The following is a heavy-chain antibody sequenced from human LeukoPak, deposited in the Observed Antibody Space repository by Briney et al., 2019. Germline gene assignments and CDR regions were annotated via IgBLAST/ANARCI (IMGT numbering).Heavy chain of an antibody. J-gene: IGHJ4*02. CDR3: ARQALAFYEGTGYGGMHFDC. CDR2: ISHRGNT. V-gene: IGHV4-38-2*01. D-gene: IGHD4-23*01. Sequence: SESLSLTCAVSGYSISSVYYWCCIRQPPGKGLWWVAGISHRGNTYYNPSLKGRVTISVDTSKNPISLRLTCVPAADTAVYYCARQALAFYEGTGYGGMHFDCWGQGTLVTVSS. CDR1: GYSISSVYY.